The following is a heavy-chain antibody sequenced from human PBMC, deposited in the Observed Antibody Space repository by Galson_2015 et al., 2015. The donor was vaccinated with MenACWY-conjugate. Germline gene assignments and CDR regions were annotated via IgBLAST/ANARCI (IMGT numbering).Heavy chain of an antibody. CDR2: INTDGSST. J-gene: IGHJ4*02. V-gene: IGHV3-74*01. D-gene: IGHD5-24*01. Sequence: SLRLSCAASGFTFSSYAMNWVRQAPGKGLVWVSRINTDGSSTNYADSVKGRFTISRDNAKSTLYLQMNSLRAEDTAVYYCVREWQLDSWGQGTLVTVSS. CDR3: VREWQLDS. CDR1: GFTFSSYA.